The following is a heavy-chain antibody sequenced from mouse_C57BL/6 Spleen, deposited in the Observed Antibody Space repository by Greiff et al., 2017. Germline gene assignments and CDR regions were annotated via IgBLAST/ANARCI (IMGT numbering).Heavy chain of an antibody. D-gene: IGHD2-2*01. Sequence: QVQLQQSGAELVRPGASVTLSCKASGYTFTAYEMPWVQQTPVHGLEWIGAIDPDTGGTAYNQKFKGKVILTADKSSSTAYMELRSLTSEDAAVYYCTRSGVYYGYYWGQGTTLTVSS. CDR3: TRSGVYYGYY. CDR1: GYTFTAYE. J-gene: IGHJ2*01. V-gene: IGHV1-15*01. CDR2: IDPDTGGT.